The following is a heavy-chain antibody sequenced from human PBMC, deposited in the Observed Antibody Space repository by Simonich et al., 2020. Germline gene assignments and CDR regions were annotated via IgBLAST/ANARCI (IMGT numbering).Heavy chain of an antibody. V-gene: IGHV1-2*06. CDR3: ARDTFLGYCSSTSCYDAFDI. CDR2: INPNRGGT. J-gene: IGHJ3*02. CDR1: GYTFTGYY. Sequence: QVQLVQSGAEVKKPGASVKVSCKASGYTFTGYYMHWVRQAPGQGLEWMERINPNRGGTNYAKKFQGRVTMTRETAISTAYMELSGLRSDDTAVYYCARDTFLGYCSSTSCYDAFDIWGQGTMVTVSS. D-gene: IGHD2-2*01.